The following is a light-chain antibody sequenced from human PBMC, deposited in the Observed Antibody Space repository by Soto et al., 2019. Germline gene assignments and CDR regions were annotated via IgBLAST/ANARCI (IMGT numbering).Light chain of an antibody. CDR3: QQYGSSPVT. Sequence: EIVLTQSPGTLSLSPGERATLSCRASQSVSSSYLAWYQQKPGQAPRLLIYGASSRATGIPDRFSGSGYGTDFTLTISRLEPEDFAVYYCQQYGSSPVTFGQGPKVEIK. CDR1: QSVSSSY. J-gene: IGKJ1*01. CDR2: GAS. V-gene: IGKV3-20*01.